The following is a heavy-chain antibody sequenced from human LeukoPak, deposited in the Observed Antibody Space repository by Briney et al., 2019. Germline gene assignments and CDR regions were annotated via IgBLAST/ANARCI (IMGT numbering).Heavy chain of an antibody. J-gene: IGHJ4*02. D-gene: IGHD5-12*01. CDR2: IKSKVNSYAT. V-gene: IGHV3-73*01. CDR1: GFTFTDSG. CDR3: TTFIVATTVDY. Sequence: PGGSLRLSCAASGFTFTDSGIHWVRQASGKGLEWVGRIKSKVNSYATAYAASVKGRFTVSRDDSKNTAYLQMSSLKIEDTAVYYCTTFIVATTVDYWGQGILVTVSS.